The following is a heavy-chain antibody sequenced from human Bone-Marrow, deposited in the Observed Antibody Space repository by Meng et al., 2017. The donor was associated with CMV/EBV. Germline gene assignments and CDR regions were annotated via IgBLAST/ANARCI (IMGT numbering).Heavy chain of an antibody. Sequence: GESLKISCAASGFTFSSYSMNWVRQAPGKGLEWVSYISSSSSTIYYADSVKGRFTISRDNAKNSLYLQMNSLGAEDTAVYYCASISGKYYDILTGYYFDYWGQGTLVTVSS. CDR2: ISSSSSTI. V-gene: IGHV3-48*04. J-gene: IGHJ4*02. CDR3: ASISGKYYDILTGYYFDY. D-gene: IGHD3-9*01. CDR1: GFTFSSYS.